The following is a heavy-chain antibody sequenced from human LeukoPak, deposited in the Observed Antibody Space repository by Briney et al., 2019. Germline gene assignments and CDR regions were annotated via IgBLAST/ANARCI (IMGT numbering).Heavy chain of an antibody. V-gene: IGHV4-59*01. CDR3: AKAFVRGVSSYYCYMDV. J-gene: IGHJ6*03. CDR1: GGSINTYY. D-gene: IGHD3-10*01. Sequence: PSETLSLTCTVSGGSINTYYGWIRQPPGRGLEWIGHNYYSGSTKYTPSLKSRVTMSVDTSKNQFSLTLSSLTAADTAVYYCAKAFVRGVSSYYCYMDVWGKGATVTISS. CDR2: NYYSGST.